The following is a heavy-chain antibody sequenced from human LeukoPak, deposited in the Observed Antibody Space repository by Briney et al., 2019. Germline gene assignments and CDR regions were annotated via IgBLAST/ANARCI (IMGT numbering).Heavy chain of an antibody. V-gene: IGHV1-46*01. CDR2: INPSGGST. J-gene: IGHJ4*02. D-gene: IGHD3-10*01. CDR1: GYTFTSYY. CDR3: ATYPMVRGVIMSAALGY. Sequence: ASVKVSCKASGYTFTSYYMHWVRQAPGQGLEWMGIINPSGGSTSYAQKFQGRVTMTTDTSTSTGYMELRSLRSDDTAVYYCATYPMVRGVIMSAALGYWGQGTLVTVSS.